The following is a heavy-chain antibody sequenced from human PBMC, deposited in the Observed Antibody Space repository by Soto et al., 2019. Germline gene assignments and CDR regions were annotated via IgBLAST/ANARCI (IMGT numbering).Heavy chain of an antibody. J-gene: IGHJ3*02. V-gene: IGHV4-31*03. CDR2: IYYSGRT. Sequence: QVQLQESGPGLVKPSQTLSLTCTVSGGSISSGGYYWGWIRQHPGKGLEWIGDIYYSGRTYYNQSLKGRVTISVDTTKNQFTLKLSSVTAADTAVYYCAGGAGYGYGRSDDFDIWGPGTTVTVSS. CDR1: GGSISSGGYY. D-gene: IGHD5-18*01. CDR3: AGGAGYGYGRSDDFDI.